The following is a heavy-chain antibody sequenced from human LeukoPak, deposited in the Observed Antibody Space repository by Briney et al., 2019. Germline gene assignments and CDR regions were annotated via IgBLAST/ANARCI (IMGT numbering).Heavy chain of an antibody. J-gene: IGHJ4*02. Sequence: GGSLRLSCAASGFTFSDYYMSWIRQAPGKGLEWVSYISIRSTYASYADSVKGRFTISRDDAKNSLYMQMNGLRAEDTAVYYCARDGVRGFTATTPFDYWGPGTLVTVSS. D-gene: IGHD4-17*01. CDR1: GFTFSDYY. CDR2: ISIRSTYA. V-gene: IGHV3-11*05. CDR3: ARDGVRGFTATTPFDY.